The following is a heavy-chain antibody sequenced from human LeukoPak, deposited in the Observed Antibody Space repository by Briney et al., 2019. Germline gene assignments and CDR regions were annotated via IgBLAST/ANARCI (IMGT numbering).Heavy chain of an antibody. V-gene: IGHV3-49*03. J-gene: IGHJ6*03. CDR3: TRGLRSGWYYYYYMDV. D-gene: IGHD6-19*01. CDR1: GFTFGDYA. Sequence: PGGSLRLSCTASGFTFGDYAMSWFRQAPGKGLEWVGFIRSKAYGGTTEYAASVKGRFTISRDDSKSIAYLQMNSLKTEDTAVYYCTRGLRSGWYYYYYMDVWGKGTTVTVSS. CDR2: IRSKAYGGTT.